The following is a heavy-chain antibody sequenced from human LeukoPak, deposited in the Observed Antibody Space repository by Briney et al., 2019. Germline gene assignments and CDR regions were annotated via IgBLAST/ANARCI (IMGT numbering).Heavy chain of an antibody. D-gene: IGHD6-19*01. CDR3: ARVEYSSGWFPFDY. CDR2: INPNSGGT. Sequence: ASVKVSCKASGYTFTGYYMHWVRQAPGQGLEWMGWINPNSGGTNYAQKFQGRVTMTRDMSTSTVYMELSSLRSEDTAVYYCARVEYSSGWFPFDYWGQGTLVTVSS. J-gene: IGHJ4*02. V-gene: IGHV1-2*02. CDR1: GYTFTGYY.